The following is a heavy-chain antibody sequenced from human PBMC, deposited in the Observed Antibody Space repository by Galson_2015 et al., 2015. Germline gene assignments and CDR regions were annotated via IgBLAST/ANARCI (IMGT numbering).Heavy chain of an antibody. Sequence: SLRLSCAASGFTFSSYAMHWVRQAPGKGLEWVADISYDGSNKFYADSVKGRFTISRDKTKNTLYLQMNSLRPEDTAVYYCASVYDNRAARPCGYFHYWGQGTLVTVSS. CDR1: GFTFSSYA. V-gene: IGHV3-30-3*01. J-gene: IGHJ4*02. CDR2: ISYDGSNK. D-gene: IGHD2-15*01. CDR3: ASVYDNRAARPCGYFHY.